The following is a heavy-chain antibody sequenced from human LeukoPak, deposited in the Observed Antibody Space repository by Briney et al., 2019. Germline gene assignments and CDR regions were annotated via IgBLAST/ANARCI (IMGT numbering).Heavy chain of an antibody. J-gene: IGHJ5*02. CDR3: AEERRPSSWFDP. CDR2: IYYSGST. CDR1: GGSISSGGYY. D-gene: IGHD1-1*01. V-gene: IGHV4-31*03. Sequence: SQTLSLTCTVSGGSISSGGYYWSWIRQHPGKGLEWIGYIYYSGSTYYNPSLKSRVTISVDTSKNQFSLKLSSVTAADTAVYYCAEERRPSSWFDPWGQGTLATVSS.